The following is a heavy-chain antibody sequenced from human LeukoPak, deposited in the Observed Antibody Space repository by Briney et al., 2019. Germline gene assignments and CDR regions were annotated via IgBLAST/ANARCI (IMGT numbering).Heavy chain of an antibody. V-gene: IGHV4-39*01. CDR1: GGSISSSSYY. CDR2: IYYSGST. CDR3: ARRSGLRIWFDP. D-gene: IGHD3-10*01. Sequence: SETLSLTCTVSGGSISSSSYYWGWIRQPPGKGLEWIGSIYYSGSTYYNPSLKSRVTISVDTSKNQFSLKLSSVTAADTAVYYCARRSGLRIWFDPWGQGTLVTVFS. J-gene: IGHJ5*02.